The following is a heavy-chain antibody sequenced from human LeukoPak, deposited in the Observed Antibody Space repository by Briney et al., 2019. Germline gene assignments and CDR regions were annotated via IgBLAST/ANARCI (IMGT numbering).Heavy chain of an antibody. Sequence: SETLSLTCTVSGGSISSYYWSWIRQPPGKGLEWIGYIYYSGSTNYNPSLKSRVTISADTSKNQFSLKLSSVTAADTAVYYCASRHYGGSSWSLDYWGQGTLVTVSS. CDR3: ASRHYGGSSWSLDY. J-gene: IGHJ4*02. CDR2: IYYSGST. CDR1: GGSISSYY. D-gene: IGHD4-23*01. V-gene: IGHV4-59*12.